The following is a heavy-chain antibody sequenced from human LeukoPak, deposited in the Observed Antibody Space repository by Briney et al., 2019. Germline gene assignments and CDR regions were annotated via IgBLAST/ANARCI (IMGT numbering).Heavy chain of an antibody. Sequence: PSETLSLTCAVYGGSFSGYYWSWIRQPPGKGLKWIGEINHSGSTNYNPSLKSRVTISVDTSKNQFSLKLSSVTAADTAVYYCARGRVAAAGNYYYYMDVWGKGTTVTVSS. D-gene: IGHD6-13*01. V-gene: IGHV4-34*01. CDR1: GGSFSGYY. CDR2: INHSGST. J-gene: IGHJ6*03. CDR3: ARGRVAAAGNYYYYMDV.